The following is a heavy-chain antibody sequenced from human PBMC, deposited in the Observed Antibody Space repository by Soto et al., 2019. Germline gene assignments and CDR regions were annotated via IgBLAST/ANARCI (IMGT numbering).Heavy chain of an antibody. CDR1: GYTFTSYA. Sequence: QVQLVQSGAEVKKPGASVKVSCKASGYTFTSYAMHWVRQAPGQRLEWMGWINAGNGNTKYSQKFQGRVTITRDISASTVYMELSSLRSEDTAVYYCASDLGVGAASDYWGQGTLVTVSS. CDR3: ASDLGVGAASDY. CDR2: INAGNGNT. J-gene: IGHJ4*02. D-gene: IGHD1-26*01. V-gene: IGHV1-3*01.